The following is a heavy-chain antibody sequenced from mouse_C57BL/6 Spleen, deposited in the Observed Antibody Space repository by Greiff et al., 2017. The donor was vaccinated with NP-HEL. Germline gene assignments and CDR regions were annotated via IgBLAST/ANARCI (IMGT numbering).Heavy chain of an antibody. CDR1: GFTFSDYG. D-gene: IGHD3-2*02. CDR3: ARQDSSGYEAWFAY. V-gene: IGHV5-15*01. Sequence: EVMLVESGGGLVQPGGSLKLSCAASGFTFSDYGMAWVRQAPRKGPEWVAFISNLAYSIYYADTVTGRFTISRENAKNTLYLEMSSLRSEDTAMYYCARQDSSGYEAWFAYWGQGTLVTVSA. CDR2: ISNLAYSI. J-gene: IGHJ3*01.